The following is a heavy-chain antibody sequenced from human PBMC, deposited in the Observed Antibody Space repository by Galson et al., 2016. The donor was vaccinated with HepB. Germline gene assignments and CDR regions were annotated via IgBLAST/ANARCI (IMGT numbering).Heavy chain of an antibody. CDR1: GFTFINYW. J-gene: IGHJ4*02. D-gene: IGHD4-23*01. CDR2: ITIDGSTT. CDR3: ARDLWRGGRIDY. V-gene: IGHV3-74*01. Sequence: SLRLSCAASGFTFINYWMHWVRQAPGKGLVWVSHITIDGSTTTYADSVKGRFTISRDNAKNTLYLQMNSLRAEDTAVYYCARDLWRGGRIDYWGQGTLVTVSS.